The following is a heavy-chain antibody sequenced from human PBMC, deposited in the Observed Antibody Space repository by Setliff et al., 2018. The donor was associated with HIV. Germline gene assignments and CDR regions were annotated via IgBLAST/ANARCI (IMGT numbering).Heavy chain of an antibody. CDR1: GVSISGHF. D-gene: IGHD3-10*01. Sequence: PSETLSLTCFVSGVSISGHFWGWIRQPPGKGLEWIGSIYYNGHTSYNPSLQSRVTISVDRSQNQFSLRLRSVTATDTAVYYCARHLWFYYVAESYGYFDYWGQGSLVTVSS. J-gene: IGHJ4*02. CDR2: IYYNGHT. V-gene: IGHV4-59*05. CDR3: ARHLWFYYVAESYGYFDY.